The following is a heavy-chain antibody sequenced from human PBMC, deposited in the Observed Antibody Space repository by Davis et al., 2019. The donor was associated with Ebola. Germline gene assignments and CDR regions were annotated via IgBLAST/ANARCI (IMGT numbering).Heavy chain of an antibody. Sequence: PSETLSLTCAISGDSVSSHSATWTWIRQSPSRGLEWLGRTYFRSRWYNDYAVSVQSRITIRPDTSKNQFSLQLDSVTPEDTAVHYCSREVWGGYYFDSWGQGTLVTVTS. CDR3: SREVWGGYYFDS. V-gene: IGHV6-1*01. J-gene: IGHJ4*02. D-gene: IGHD3-16*01. CDR1: GDSVSSHSAT. CDR2: TYFRSRWYN.